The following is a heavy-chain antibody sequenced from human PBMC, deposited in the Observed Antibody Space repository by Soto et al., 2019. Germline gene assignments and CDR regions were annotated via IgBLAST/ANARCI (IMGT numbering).Heavy chain of an antibody. CDR1: GYTFTSYG. V-gene: IGHV1-18*01. CDR3: ARVSLGRMRWLDGGGAFDI. D-gene: IGHD6-19*01. CDR2: ISAYNGNT. Sequence: ASVKVSCKASGYTFTSYGISWVRQAPGQGLEWMGWISAYNGNTNYAQKLQGRVTMTTDTSTSTAYMELRSLRSDDTAVYYCARVSLGRMRWLDGGGAFDIWGQGTMVTVSS. J-gene: IGHJ3*02.